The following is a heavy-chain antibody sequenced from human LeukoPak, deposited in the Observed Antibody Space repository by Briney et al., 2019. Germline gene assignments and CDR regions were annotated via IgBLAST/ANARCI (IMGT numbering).Heavy chain of an antibody. CDR1: GFTFSNYA. Sequence: PGGSLRLSCAASGFTFSNYAMSWVRQAPGKGLEWVSIIGYRGGSIYYADSVKGRFTISRDNSKNTLYLQMNSLRAEDTAVYYCAREVEMATMGYWGQGTLVTVSS. D-gene: IGHD5-24*01. V-gene: IGHV3-23*01. CDR2: IGYRGGSI. CDR3: AREVEMATMGY. J-gene: IGHJ4*02.